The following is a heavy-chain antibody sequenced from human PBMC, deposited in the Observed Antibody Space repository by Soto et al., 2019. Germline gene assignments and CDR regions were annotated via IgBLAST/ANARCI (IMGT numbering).Heavy chain of an antibody. CDR3: ARAPPYAAAGPRNWFDP. V-gene: IGHV1-18*04. J-gene: IGHJ5*02. D-gene: IGHD6-13*01. CDR1: GCTFTSYG. Sequence: GASVKVSCKASGCTFTSYGISWVRQAPGQGLEWMGWISAYNGNTNYAQKLQGRVTMTTDTSTSTAYMELRSLRSDDTAVYYCARAPPYAAAGPRNWFDPWGQGTLVTVSS. CDR2: ISAYNGNT.